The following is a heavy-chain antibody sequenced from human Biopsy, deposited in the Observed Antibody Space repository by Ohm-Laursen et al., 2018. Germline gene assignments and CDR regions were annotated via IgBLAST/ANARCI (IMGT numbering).Heavy chain of an antibody. J-gene: IGHJ4*02. V-gene: IGHV1-2*02. CDR2: INCKTGAT. CDR1: SYTFTDYN. Sequence: GASVKVSCKASSYTFTDYNIHWMRQAPGQGLEWLGYINCKTGATNYAQKFQGTVTMNRGTSISTAYLALGSLRSADTAIYYCARDPLNGHKHFDYWGQGSLVTVSS. D-gene: IGHD2-8*01. CDR3: ARDPLNGHKHFDY.